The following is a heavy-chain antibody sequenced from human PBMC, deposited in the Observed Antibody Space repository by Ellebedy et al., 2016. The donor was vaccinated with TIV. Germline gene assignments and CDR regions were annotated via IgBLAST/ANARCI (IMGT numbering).Heavy chain of an antibody. CDR1: GGSMSSDY. D-gene: IGHD3-10*01. CDR2: IYDSGTT. CDR3: ARLANLAWALGSGPKVYYTMDV. V-gene: IGHV4-59*08. J-gene: IGHJ6*02. Sequence: MPSETLSLTCTVSGGSMSSDYWTWIRQPPGKELEWRAYIYDSGTTSYNPSQKIRFTISIDRSRSQVSLKLSSVTAADTAVYYCARLANLAWALGSGPKVYYTMDVWGQGTTVTVSS.